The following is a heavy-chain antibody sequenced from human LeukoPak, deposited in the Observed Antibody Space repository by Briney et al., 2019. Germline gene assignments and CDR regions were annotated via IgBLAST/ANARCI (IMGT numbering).Heavy chain of an antibody. Sequence: KPSETLSLTCTVSGGSISSSSYYWGWIRQPPGKGLEWIGSIYYSGSTYYNPSLKSRVTISVDTSKNQFSLKLSSVTAADTAVYYCARRTYDFWSGYHYRGAFDYWGQGTLVTVSS. V-gene: IGHV4-39*01. CDR2: IYYSGST. CDR1: GGSISSSSYY. D-gene: IGHD3-3*01. CDR3: ARRTYDFWSGYHYRGAFDY. J-gene: IGHJ4*02.